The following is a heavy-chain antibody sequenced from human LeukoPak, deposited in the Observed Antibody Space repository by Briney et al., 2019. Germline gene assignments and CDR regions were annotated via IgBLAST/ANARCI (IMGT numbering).Heavy chain of an antibody. D-gene: IGHD6-13*01. CDR1: GYSISSGYY. CDR3: ARVSSSSGGIDY. V-gene: IGHV4-38-2*02. CDR2: FSHSGST. J-gene: IGHJ4*02. Sequence: SETLSLTCTVSGYSISSGYYWSWIRQPPGKGLEWIGSFSHSGSTNYNPSLKSRVTISADTSKNQFSLKLSSVTAADTAVYYCARVSSSSGGIDYWGQGTLVTVSS.